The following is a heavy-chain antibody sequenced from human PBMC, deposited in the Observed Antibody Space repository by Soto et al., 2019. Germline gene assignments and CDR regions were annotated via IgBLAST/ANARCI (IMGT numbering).Heavy chain of an antibody. CDR3: ARGAADTAMVDS. V-gene: IGHV4-59*01. Sequence: SETLSLTCTVSGGAIRSYYWTWIRQPPGKGLEWLGYIFYSGSTFYNPSLKSRVTISIHTSKSQFSLQLTSVTAADTAVYYCARGAADTAMVDSWGQGTLVTVSS. CDR1: GGAIRSYY. J-gene: IGHJ4*02. CDR2: IFYSGST. D-gene: IGHD5-18*01.